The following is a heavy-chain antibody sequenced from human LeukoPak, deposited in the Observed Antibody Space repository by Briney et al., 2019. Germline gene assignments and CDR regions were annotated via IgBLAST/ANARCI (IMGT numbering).Heavy chain of an antibody. V-gene: IGHV4-39*07. J-gene: IGHJ5*02. CDR1: GGSISSRSYY. CDR3: ARERSARRFLEWLSDNWFDP. D-gene: IGHD3-3*01. Sequence: SEALSLTCTVSGGSISSRSYYWGWIRQPPGKGLEWIGSIYYSGSTYYNPSLKSRVTISVDTSKNQFSLKLGSVTAADTAVYYCARERSARRFLEWLSDNWFDPWGQGTLVTVSS. CDR2: IYYSGST.